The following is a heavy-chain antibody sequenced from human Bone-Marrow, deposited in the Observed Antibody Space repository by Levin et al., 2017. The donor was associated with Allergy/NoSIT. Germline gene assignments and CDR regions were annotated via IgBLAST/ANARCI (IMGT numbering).Heavy chain of an antibody. D-gene: IGHD2-15*01. J-gene: IGHJ6*02. CDR3: ARDPTWNCSGGSCCPSHYYYGMDV. CDR1: GFTFSSYG. V-gene: IGHV3-33*01. CDR2: IWFDGSNK. Sequence: PGGSLRLSCAASGFTFSSYGMHWVRQAPGKGLEWVAVIWFDGSNKYYADSVKGRFAISRDNSKNTLYLQMNSLRAEDTAVYYCARDPTWNCSGGSCCPSHYYYGMDVWGQGTTVTVSS.